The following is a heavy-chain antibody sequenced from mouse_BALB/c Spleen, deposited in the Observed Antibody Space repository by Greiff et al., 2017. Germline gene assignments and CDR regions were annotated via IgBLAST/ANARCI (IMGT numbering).Heavy chain of an antibody. CDR1: GYTFTSYW. D-gene: IGHD2-14*01. J-gene: IGHJ4*01. Sequence: QVQLQQSGAELVKPGASVKMSCKASGYTFTSYWMHWVKQRPGQGLEWIGYINPSTGYTEYNQKFKDKATLTADKSSSTAYMQLSSLTSEDSAVYYCARGGGVRQNDYAMDYWGQGTSVTVSS. CDR2: INPSTGYT. CDR3: ARGGGVRQNDYAMDY. V-gene: IGHV1-7*01.